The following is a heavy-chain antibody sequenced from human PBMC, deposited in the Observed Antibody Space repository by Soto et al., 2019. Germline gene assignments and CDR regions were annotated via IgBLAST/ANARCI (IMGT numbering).Heavy chain of an antibody. J-gene: IGHJ4*02. Sequence: PGGSLRLSCEVSGATFSSNWMSWVRQAPGKGLEWVANIRQDESEKYYEDSVKGRFSISRDNSENSVYLQMNSLRAEDTAVYYCATISSPDDYWGQGTLVTVSS. CDR2: IRQDESEK. D-gene: IGHD2-2*01. CDR3: ATISSPDDY. CDR1: GATFSSNW. V-gene: IGHV3-7*01.